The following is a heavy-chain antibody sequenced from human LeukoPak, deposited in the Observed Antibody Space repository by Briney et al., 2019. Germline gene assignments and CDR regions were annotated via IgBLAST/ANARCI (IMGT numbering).Heavy chain of an antibody. D-gene: IGHD2-2*01. CDR3: ARRVYCTSASCYHYHYYMDV. CDR1: GYTFISYY. Sequence: ASVKVSCKASGYTFISYYTHWVRQAPGQGLEWMGIIDPSGGSTTYAQKFQGRVTMTRDTSTNTVYMQLSSLRSEDTAVYYCARRVYCTSASCYHYHYYMDVWGKGTTVTVSS. J-gene: IGHJ6*03. V-gene: IGHV1-46*03. CDR2: IDPSGGST.